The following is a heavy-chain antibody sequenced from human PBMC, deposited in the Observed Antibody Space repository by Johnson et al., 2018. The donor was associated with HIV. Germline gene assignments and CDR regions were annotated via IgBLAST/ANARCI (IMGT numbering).Heavy chain of an antibody. D-gene: IGHD3-16*01. J-gene: IGHJ3*02. CDR3: AREGEPDGFDI. Sequence: QVQLVESVGGVVQPGRSLRLSCAASRFTFSTYGIHWVRQAPGKGLEWVAVTWYDVSEKYYVDSVRGRFTISRDNAKNSLYLQMNSLRAEDTAVYYCAREGEPDGFDIWGQGTMVTVSS. CDR2: TWYDVSEK. V-gene: IGHV3-33*01. CDR1: RFTFSTYG.